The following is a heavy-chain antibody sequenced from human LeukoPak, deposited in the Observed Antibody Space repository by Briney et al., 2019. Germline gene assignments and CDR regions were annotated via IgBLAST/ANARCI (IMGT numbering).Heavy chain of an antibody. CDR1: GYTFTSYG. Sequence: ASVKVSCKASGYTFTSYGISWVRQAPGQGLEWMGWISAYNGNTNYAQKLQGRVTMTTDTSTSTAYMELRSLRSDDTAVYYCARLGLTVTTIFSWALTETIHDYWGQGTLVTVSS. CDR3: ARLGLTVTTIFSWALTETIHDY. D-gene: IGHD4-11*01. V-gene: IGHV1-18*01. J-gene: IGHJ4*02. CDR2: ISAYNGNT.